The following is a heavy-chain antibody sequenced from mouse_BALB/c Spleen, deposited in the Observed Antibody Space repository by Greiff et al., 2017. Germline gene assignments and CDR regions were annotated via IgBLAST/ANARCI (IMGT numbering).Heavy chain of an antibody. V-gene: IGHV3-2*02. J-gene: IGHJ4*01. CDR2: ISYSGST. CDR3: ARKITTVVATNDYYAMDY. D-gene: IGHD1-1*01. Sequence: EVQLVESGPGLVKPSQSLSLTCTVTGYSITSDYAWNWIRQFPGNKLEWMGYISYSGSTSYNPSLKSRISITRDTSKNQFFLQLNSVTTEDTATYYCARKITTVVATNDYYAMDYWGQGTSVTVSS. CDR1: GYSITSDYA.